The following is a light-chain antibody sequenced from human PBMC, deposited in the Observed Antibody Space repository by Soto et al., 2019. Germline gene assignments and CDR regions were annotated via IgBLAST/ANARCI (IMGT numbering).Light chain of an antibody. CDR2: TNA. V-gene: IGLV1-44*01. CDR1: ISSIGSNT. CDR3: AAWDDSLKAWV. J-gene: IGLJ3*02. Sequence: QSALTQPPSESGTPGQRVTISCSGSISSIGSNTVNWYQQLPGTAPKFLLNTNAQRPSGVPDRFSGSRSGTSASLAISGLQSEDEADYYCAAWDDSLKAWVFGGGTKLTVL.